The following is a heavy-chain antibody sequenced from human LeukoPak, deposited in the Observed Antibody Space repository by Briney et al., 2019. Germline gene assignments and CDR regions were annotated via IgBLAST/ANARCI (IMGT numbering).Heavy chain of an antibody. V-gene: IGHV4-34*01. J-gene: IGHJ6*02. D-gene: IGHD6-13*01. CDR3: ARGRQPAPYYYYGMEV. CDR2: INHSGST. CDR1: GGSFSGYY. Sequence: PSETLSLTGAVYGGSFSGYYWSWIRQPPGKGLEWIGEINHSGSTNYNPSLKSRVTISVDTSKNQFSLKLSFVTAADTAVYYCARGRQPAPYYYYGMEVWGQGTTVTVSS.